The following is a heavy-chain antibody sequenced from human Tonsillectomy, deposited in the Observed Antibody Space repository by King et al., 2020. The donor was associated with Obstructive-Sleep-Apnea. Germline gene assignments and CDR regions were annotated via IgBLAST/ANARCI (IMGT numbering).Heavy chain of an antibody. Sequence: QVQLVESGGGVVQPGRSLRLSCAASGFTFRSYGMHWVRQAPGKGLEWVALISYDGSHKYYADSVKGRFTISRVNSKNTLYLQMNSLRAEDTAVYYCAKDYYYNSGTSSAPLDYWGQGTLVTVSS. CDR3: AKDYYYNSGTSSAPLDY. CDR1: GFTFRSYG. V-gene: IGHV3-30*18. J-gene: IGHJ4*02. D-gene: IGHD3-10*01. CDR2: ISYDGSHK.